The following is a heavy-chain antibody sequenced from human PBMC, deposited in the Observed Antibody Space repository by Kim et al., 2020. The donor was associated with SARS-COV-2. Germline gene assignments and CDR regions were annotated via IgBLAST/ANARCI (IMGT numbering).Heavy chain of an antibody. V-gene: IGHV3-30*18. CDR2: ISYDGSNK. Sequence: GGSLRLSCAASGFTFSSYGMHWVRQAPGKGLEGVAVISYDGSNKYYADSVKGRFTISRDNSKNTLYLQMNSLRAEDTAVYYCAKGSEHGFGEDYWGQGTLVTVSS. J-gene: IGHJ4*02. CDR3: AKGSEHGFGEDY. D-gene: IGHD3-10*01. CDR1: GFTFSSYG.